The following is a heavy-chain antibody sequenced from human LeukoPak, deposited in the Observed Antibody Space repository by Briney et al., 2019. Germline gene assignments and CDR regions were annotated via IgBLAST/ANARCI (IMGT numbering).Heavy chain of an antibody. V-gene: IGHV1-8*01. J-gene: IGHJ4*02. D-gene: IGHD5-24*01. CDR2: MNPNSGNT. Sequence: ASVKVSCKASGYTFTSYDIHWVRQATGQGLEWMGWMNPNSGNTGYAQKFQGRVTMTRNTSISTAYMELSSLRSEDTAVYYCARRDGYNKGFDYWGQGTLVTVSS. CDR3: ARRDGYNKGFDY. CDR1: GYTFTSYD.